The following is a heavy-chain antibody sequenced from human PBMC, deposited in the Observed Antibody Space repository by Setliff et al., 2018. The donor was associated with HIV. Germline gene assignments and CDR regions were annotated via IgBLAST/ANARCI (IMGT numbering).Heavy chain of an antibody. CDR1: GFTFDDYA. CDR2: ISWNSGSI. CDR3: AKGGYYYDSSGSDY. Sequence: LRLSCAASGFTFDDYAMHWVRQAPGKGLEWVSGISWNSGSIGYADSVKGRFTISRDNAKNSLYLQMNSLRAEDTALYYCAKGGYYYDSSGSDYWGQGTLVTVSS. J-gene: IGHJ4*02. V-gene: IGHV3-9*01. D-gene: IGHD3-22*01.